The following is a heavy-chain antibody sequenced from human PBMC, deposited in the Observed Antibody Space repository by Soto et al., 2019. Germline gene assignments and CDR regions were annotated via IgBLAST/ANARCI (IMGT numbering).Heavy chain of an antibody. CDR2: IFPGDSDI. V-gene: IGHV5-51*01. J-gene: IGHJ6*02. CDR3: GRLGIGGCRGGRWFTAYHYWGMDV. D-gene: IGHD2-15*01. Sequence: PGESLKISCKVSGYSFSDYWIGWVSQMPGKGLEWMGIIFPGDSDIKYSPSFQGQVIISADKSISTAHLQWSSLEASDTGTYYCGRLGIGGCRGGRWFTAYHYWGMDVWGQGTTVTVSS. CDR1: GYSFSDYW.